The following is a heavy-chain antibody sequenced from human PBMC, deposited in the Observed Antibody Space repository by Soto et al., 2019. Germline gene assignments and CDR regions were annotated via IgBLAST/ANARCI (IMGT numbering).Heavy chain of an antibody. CDR2: FDPEDGGT. D-gene: IGHD3-3*02. J-gene: IGHJ6*03. CDR1: GYTLTELS. CDR3: ARARINPQRDYYYYYMYV. Sequence: ASVKVSCKVSGYTLTELSMHWVRQAPGKGLEWMGGFDPEDGGTIYAQKFQGRVTVTEDTSTDTAYMELSSLRSEDTAVYYCARARINPQRDYYYYYMYVWGKGTTVPVSS. V-gene: IGHV1-24*01.